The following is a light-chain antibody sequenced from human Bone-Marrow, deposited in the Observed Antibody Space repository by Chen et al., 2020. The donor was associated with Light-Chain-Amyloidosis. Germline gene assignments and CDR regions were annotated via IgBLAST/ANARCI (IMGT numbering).Light chain of an antibody. CDR1: SGSLATNY. V-gene: IGLV6-57*01. CDR2: EDD. Sequence: NFMLTQPHSVSESPGKTVIISCTRSSGSLATNYVQWYQQRPGSSPTTVIYEDDQRPSGVPDRFSGSIDRSSNSASLTISGLKPEDDADYYCQSYQGSSQGVFGGGTKLTVL. J-gene: IGLJ3*02. CDR3: QSYQGSSQGV.